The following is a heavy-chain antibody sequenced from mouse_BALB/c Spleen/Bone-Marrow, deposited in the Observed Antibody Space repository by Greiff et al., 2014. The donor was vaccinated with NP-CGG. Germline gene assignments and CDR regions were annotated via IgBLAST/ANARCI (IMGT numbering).Heavy chain of an antibody. CDR2: IDTANGNT. Sequence: VQLKESGAELVKPGASVKSSCTASGFNIKDTYMHWVKQRPEQGLEWIGRIDTANGNTKYDPKFQGKATITADTSSNTAYLQLSSLTSEDTAVYYCARYGNGLMDYWGQGTSVTVSS. D-gene: IGHD2-1*01. CDR3: ARYGNGLMDY. V-gene: IGHV14-3*02. J-gene: IGHJ4*01. CDR1: GFNIKDTY.